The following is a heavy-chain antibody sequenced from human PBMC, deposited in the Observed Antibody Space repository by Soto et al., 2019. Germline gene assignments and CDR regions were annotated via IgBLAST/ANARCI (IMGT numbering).Heavy chain of an antibody. Sequence: SETLSLTCTVSGGSISSGDYYWSWIRQPPGKGLEWIGYIYYSGSTYYNPSLKSRVTISVDTSKNQFSLKLSSVTAADTAVYYCARENFGIDYYYGMDVWGQGTTVTVSS. CDR3: ARENFGIDYYYGMDV. J-gene: IGHJ6*02. D-gene: IGHD3-3*01. CDR1: GGSISSGDYY. CDR2: IYYSGST. V-gene: IGHV4-30-4*01.